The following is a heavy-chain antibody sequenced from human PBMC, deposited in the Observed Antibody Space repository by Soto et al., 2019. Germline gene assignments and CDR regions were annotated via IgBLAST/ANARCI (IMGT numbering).Heavy chain of an antibody. V-gene: IGHV4-30-4*08. CDR2: ISYSGNT. J-gene: IGHJ4*02. CDR3: ATMGTPATEIFYFDN. Sequence: SETLSLTCTVYDGSITIGGYYWSEIRQPPGKGLECIGFISYSGNTYYSASLKSGDTISVDTSKNQFYLNLSFVTAADTAVYYCATMGTPATEIFYFDNWSQGNLVTVSS. CDR1: DGSITIGGYY. D-gene: IGHD1-7*01.